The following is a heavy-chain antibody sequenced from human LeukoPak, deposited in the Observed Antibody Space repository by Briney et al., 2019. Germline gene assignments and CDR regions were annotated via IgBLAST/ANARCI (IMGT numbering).Heavy chain of an antibody. CDR3: ATNWGSGAFDI. Sequence: GASVKVSCKASGYTFTSYDINWVRQATGQGLEWMGWMNPNSGNTGYAQKFQGRVTITRNTSISTAYMELSSLRSEDTTVYYCATNWGSGAFDIWGQGTMVTVSS. J-gene: IGHJ3*02. D-gene: IGHD7-27*01. V-gene: IGHV1-8*03. CDR1: GYTFTSYD. CDR2: MNPNSGNT.